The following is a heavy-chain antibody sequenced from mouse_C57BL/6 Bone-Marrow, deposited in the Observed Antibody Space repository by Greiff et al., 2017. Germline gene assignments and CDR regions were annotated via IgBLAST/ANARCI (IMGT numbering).Heavy chain of an antibody. D-gene: IGHD1-1*01. J-gene: IGHJ2*01. CDR3: ARRGYYGVARSYFDY. CDR1: GYTFTSYW. V-gene: IGHV1-55*01. CDR2: IYPGSGST. Sequence: QVQLQQPGAELVKPGASVKMSCKASGYTFTSYWITWVKQRPGQGLEWIGDIYPGSGSTNYTEKFKSKATLTVATSTSTAYMQLSSLTSEDSAVYYGARRGYYGVARSYFDYWGQGTTLTVSS.